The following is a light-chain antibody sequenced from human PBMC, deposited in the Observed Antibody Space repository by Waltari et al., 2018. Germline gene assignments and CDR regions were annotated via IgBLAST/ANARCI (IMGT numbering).Light chain of an antibody. CDR1: QSLLHSSGYNY. Sequence: EIVMTQSPLSLPVTPGEPASISCRSSQSLLHSSGYNYLTWFLQKQGQSPQLLIYLGSIRASGVPDRFSGSGSGTDFTLKITRVEADDVGFYYCMQALESPSFGGGTKVEIK. CDR2: LGS. V-gene: IGKV2-28*01. CDR3: MQALESPS. J-gene: IGKJ4*02.